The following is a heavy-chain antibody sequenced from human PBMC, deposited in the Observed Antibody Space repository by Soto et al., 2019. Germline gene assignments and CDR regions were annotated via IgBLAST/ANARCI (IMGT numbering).Heavy chain of an antibody. J-gene: IGHJ4*02. CDR3: AILTGTRIDY. Sequence: SETLSLTCTVSGGSISSGGYYWSWIRQPPGKGLEWIGEINHSGSTNYNPSLKSRVTISVDTSKNQFSLKLSSVSAADTAVYYCAILTGTRIDYWGQGTLVTVSS. CDR1: GGSISSGGYY. D-gene: IGHD1-7*01. V-gene: IGHV4-39*07. CDR2: INHSGST.